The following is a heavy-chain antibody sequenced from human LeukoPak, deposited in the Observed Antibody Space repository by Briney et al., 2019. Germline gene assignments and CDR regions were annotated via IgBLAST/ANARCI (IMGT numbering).Heavy chain of an antibody. CDR3: ARDRGDMYDILTGYYSPYGMDV. CDR1: GGSISSYY. J-gene: IGHJ6*02. CDR2: IYYCGST. Sequence: SETLSLTCTVSGGSISSYYWSWIRQPPGKGLEWMGYIYYCGSTNSNPPPTSRVTISVDTSKNQFSLKLSSVTAADTAVYYCARDRGDMYDILTGYYSPYGMDVWGQGSTVTVSS. V-gene: IGHV4-59*01. D-gene: IGHD3-9*01.